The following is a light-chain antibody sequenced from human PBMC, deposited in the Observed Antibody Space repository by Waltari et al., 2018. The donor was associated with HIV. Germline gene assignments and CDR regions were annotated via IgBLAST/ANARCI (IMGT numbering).Light chain of an antibody. J-gene: IGKJ2*01. CDR1: ANLATY. V-gene: IGKV1-39*01. Sequence: DIQMTQSPSSLSASVGDTVTITCRASANLATYLNWYHHQSGAAPKLLIYGASSLQNAVPSRFSGSGFGTHFSLTITSLQADDFGTYYCQQSYITPCAFGQGTKLEV. CDR3: QQSYITPCA. CDR2: GAS.